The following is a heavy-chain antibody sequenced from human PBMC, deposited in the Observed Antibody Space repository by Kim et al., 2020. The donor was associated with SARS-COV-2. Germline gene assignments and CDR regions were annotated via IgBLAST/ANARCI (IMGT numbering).Heavy chain of an antibody. V-gene: IGHV1-18*01. J-gene: IGHJ4*02. CDR1: GYTFTSYG. D-gene: IGHD6-13*01. CDR3: ARDQGVYSSIPSALDY. CDR2: ISAYNGNT. Sequence: ASVKVSCKASGYTFTSYGISWVRQAPGQGLEWMGWISAYNGNTNYAQKLQGRVTMTTDTSTSTAYMELRSLRSDDTAVYYCARDQGVYSSIPSALDYWGQGTLVTVSS.